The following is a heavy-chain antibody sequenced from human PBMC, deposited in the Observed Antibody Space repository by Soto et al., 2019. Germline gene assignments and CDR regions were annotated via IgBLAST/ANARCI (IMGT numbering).Heavy chain of an antibody. CDR3: ARDHAFNIAARPGFGGQAARNWFDP. J-gene: IGHJ5*02. Sequence: ASVKVSCKASGYTFTSYGISWVRQAPGRGLEWMGWISAYNGNTNYAQKLQGRVTMTTDTSTSTAYMELRSLRSDDTAVYYCARDHAFNIAARPGFGGQAARNWFDPWGQGTLVTVSS. V-gene: IGHV1-18*01. CDR1: GYTFTSYG. CDR2: ISAYNGNT. D-gene: IGHD6-6*01.